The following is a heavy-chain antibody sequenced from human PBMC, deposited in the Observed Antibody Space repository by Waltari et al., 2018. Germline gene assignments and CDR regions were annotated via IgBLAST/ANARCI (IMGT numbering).Heavy chain of an antibody. D-gene: IGHD3-22*01. Sequence: QVQLVQSGAEVKKPGSSVKVSCKASGGTFSSYAISWVRRAPGQGLEWMGGIIPIFGTANNAQKFQGRVTITADESTSTAYMELSSLRSEDTAVDYCALHDSSGYYIFDYWGQGTLVTVSS. J-gene: IGHJ4*02. CDR3: ALHDSSGYYIFDY. V-gene: IGHV1-69*13. CDR2: IIPIFGTA. CDR1: GGTFSSYA.